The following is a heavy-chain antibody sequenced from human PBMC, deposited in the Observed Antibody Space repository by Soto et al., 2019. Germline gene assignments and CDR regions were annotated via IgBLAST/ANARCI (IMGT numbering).Heavy chain of an antibody. D-gene: IGHD1-1*01. J-gene: IGHJ4*02. CDR1: GYTFSDYY. CDR2: INPNSGGT. Sequence: VKVSCKATGYTFSDYYIHWVRQAPGQGLEWMGWINPNSGGTKYAPKFQGGVTMTRDTSITTAYLELSRLRSGDTAVYYCAREPATAKPEGVDFWGQGTLVTVSS. V-gene: IGHV1-2*02. CDR3: AREPATAKPEGVDF.